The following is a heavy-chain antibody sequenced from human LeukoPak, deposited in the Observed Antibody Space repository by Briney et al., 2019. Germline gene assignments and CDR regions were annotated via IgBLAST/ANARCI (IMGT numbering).Heavy chain of an antibody. J-gene: IGHJ3*02. Sequence: ASVKVSCKASGYTFTRYYMHWVRQAPGQGREWMGWINPNSGGTNYAQKFQGRVTMTRDTSISTAYMELSRLRSDDTAVYYCAAPPYSSSSDAFDIWGQGTMVTVSS. D-gene: IGHD6-6*01. CDR1: GYTFTRYY. CDR3: AAPPYSSSSDAFDI. CDR2: INPNSGGT. V-gene: IGHV1-2*02.